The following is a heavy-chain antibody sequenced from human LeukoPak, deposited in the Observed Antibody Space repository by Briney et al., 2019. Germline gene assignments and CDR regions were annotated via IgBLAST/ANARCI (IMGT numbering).Heavy chain of an antibody. J-gene: IGHJ4*02. D-gene: IGHD6-13*01. Sequence: SETLSLTCAVYGGSFSGCYWSWIRQPPGKGLEWIGEINHSGSTNYNPSLKSRVTISVDTSKNQFSLKLSSVTAADTAVYYCARATGSPIDYWGQGTLVTVSS. V-gene: IGHV4-34*01. CDR1: GGSFSGCY. CDR3: ARATGSPIDY. CDR2: INHSGST.